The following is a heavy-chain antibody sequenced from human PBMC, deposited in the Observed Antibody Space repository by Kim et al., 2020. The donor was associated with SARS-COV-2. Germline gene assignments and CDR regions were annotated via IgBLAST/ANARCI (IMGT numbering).Heavy chain of an antibody. CDR2: IYYSGST. V-gene: IGHV4-61*01. Sequence: SETLSLTCTVSGGSVSSGSYYWSWIRQPPGKGLEWIGYIYYSGSTNYNPSLKSRVTISVDTSKNQFSLKLSSVTAADAAVYYCAREWVGSGQQLLSGNWLYPWGRGTVHSVS. J-gene: IGHJ5*02. D-gene: IGHD6-13*01. CDR3: AREWVGSGQQLLSGNWLYP. CDR1: GGSVSSGSYY.